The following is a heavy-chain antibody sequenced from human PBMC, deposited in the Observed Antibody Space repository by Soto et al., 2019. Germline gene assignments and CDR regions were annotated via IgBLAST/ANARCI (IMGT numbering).Heavy chain of an antibody. D-gene: IGHD2-15*01. CDR3: AKDSGGVVVSNWFDP. Sequence: EVQLVESGGGLVQPGRSLRLSCAASGFTFDDYAMHWVRQAPGKGLEWVSGISWNSGSIGYADSVKGRFTISRDNAKNSLYLQMNSLRAEDTALYYCAKDSGGVVVSNWFDPWGQGTLVTVSS. J-gene: IGHJ5*02. CDR2: ISWNSGSI. CDR1: GFTFDDYA. V-gene: IGHV3-9*01.